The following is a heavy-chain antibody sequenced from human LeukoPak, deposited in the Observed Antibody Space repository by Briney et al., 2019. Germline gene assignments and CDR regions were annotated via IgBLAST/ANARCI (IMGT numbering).Heavy chain of an antibody. CDR3: ASGPYDFWSGAYYNYYYMDV. J-gene: IGHJ6*03. CDR1: GFTFSSYA. D-gene: IGHD3-3*01. CDR2: ISYDGNNK. V-gene: IGHV3-30*04. Sequence: GGSVRLSCAASGFTFSSYAMHWVRQAPGKGLEWVSVISYDGNNKYYADSVKGRFTISRDNSKNTLYLQMNSLRAEDTAVYYCASGPYDFWSGAYYNYYYMDVWGKGTTVTVSS.